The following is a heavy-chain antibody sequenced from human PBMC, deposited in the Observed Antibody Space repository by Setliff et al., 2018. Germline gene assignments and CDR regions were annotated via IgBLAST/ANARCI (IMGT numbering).Heavy chain of an antibody. D-gene: IGHD3-3*01. CDR1: GFSFSSYA. CDR3: AKSPHDFWSGRVFFDY. V-gene: IGHV3-23*01. CDR2: IIGSGIST. Sequence: GGSLRLSCAASGFSFSSYAMCWVRQAPGKGLEWVSSIIGSGISTYYADSVQGRFTISRDNHKNALHLQMNSLRVEDTAIYYCAKSPHDFWSGRVFFDYWGQGILVTVSS. J-gene: IGHJ4*01.